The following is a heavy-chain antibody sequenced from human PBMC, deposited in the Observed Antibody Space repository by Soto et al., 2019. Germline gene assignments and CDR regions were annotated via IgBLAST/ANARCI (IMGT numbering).Heavy chain of an antibody. CDR1: GFTFSGSA. J-gene: IGHJ4*02. Sequence: EVQLVESGGGLVQPGGSLKLSCAASGFTFSGSAMHWVRQASGKGLEWVGRIRSKANSYATAYAASVKGRFTISRDDSKNTAYLQMNSLKTEDTAVYYCTRHTQHYDIWTGYYNGPNDYWGQGTLVTVSS. V-gene: IGHV3-73*01. D-gene: IGHD3-9*01. CDR2: IRSKANSYAT. CDR3: TRHTQHYDIWTGYYNGPNDY.